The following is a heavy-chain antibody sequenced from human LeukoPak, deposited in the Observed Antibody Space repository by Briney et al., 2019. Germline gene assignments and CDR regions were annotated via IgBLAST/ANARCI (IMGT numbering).Heavy chain of an antibody. D-gene: IGHD1-14*01. Sequence: GASVKVSCKASGGTFSSYTISWVRQAPGQGLERMGRIIPILGIANYAQKFQGRVTITADKSTSTACMELSSLRSEDTAVYYCASMAGPTLRYWGQGTLVTVSS. CDR1: GGTFSSYT. CDR2: IIPILGIA. V-gene: IGHV1-69*02. J-gene: IGHJ4*02. CDR3: ASMAGPTLRY.